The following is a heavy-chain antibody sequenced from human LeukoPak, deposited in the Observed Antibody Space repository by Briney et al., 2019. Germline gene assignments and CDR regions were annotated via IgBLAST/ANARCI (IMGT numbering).Heavy chain of an antibody. Sequence: ASVKVSCKASGYTFTSYYMHWVRQAPGQGLEWMGRINPNSGGTNYAQKFQGRVTMTRDTSISAAYMELSRLRSYDTAVYYCARGSSYSSGWIDYWGQGTLVTVSS. CDR2: INPNSGGT. J-gene: IGHJ4*02. CDR1: GYTFTSYY. CDR3: ARGSSYSSGWIDY. V-gene: IGHV1-2*06. D-gene: IGHD6-19*01.